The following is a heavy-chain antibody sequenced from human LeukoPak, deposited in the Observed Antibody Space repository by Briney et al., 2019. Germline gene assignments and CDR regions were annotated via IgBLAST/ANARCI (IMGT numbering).Heavy chain of an antibody. CDR2: ISGSGSGGST. CDR1: EFSVGSNY. D-gene: IGHD6-13*01. Sequence: GGSLRLSCAASEFSVGSNYMTWVRQAPGKGLEWVSSISGSGSGGSTYYADSVKGRFTISRDNSKNTLYLQMNSLRAEDTAVYYCAKTPTSIARTRFDYWGQGTLVTVSS. J-gene: IGHJ4*02. V-gene: IGHV3-23*01. CDR3: AKTPTSIARTRFDY.